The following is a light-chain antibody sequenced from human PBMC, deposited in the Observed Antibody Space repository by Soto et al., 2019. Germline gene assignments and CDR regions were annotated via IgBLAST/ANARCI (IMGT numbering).Light chain of an antibody. Sequence: DIQMTQSPPTLSASVGDRVTITCRASQSIRHYLAWYQQMPGKAPKLLIYGASTLQSGVPSRFSGSGSGTEFTLTISSLQPDDFGPYFCHHHNSYSQTFGQGTKV. CDR1: QSIRHY. CDR3: HHHNSYSQT. J-gene: IGKJ1*01. V-gene: IGKV1-5*01. CDR2: GAS.